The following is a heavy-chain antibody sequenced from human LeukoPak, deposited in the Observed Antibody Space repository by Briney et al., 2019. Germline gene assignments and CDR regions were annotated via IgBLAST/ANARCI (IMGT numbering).Heavy chain of an antibody. Sequence: PGGSLRLSCGTSGFMFDTYAMSWVRQAPGKGLEWVSVISGRGETTNYADSVKGRFAISRDNAKNTLFLQMNSLRAEDTALYFCARGQFQGYFDYWGQGALVAVSS. CDR1: GFMFDTYA. CDR2: ISGRGETT. V-gene: IGHV3-23*01. D-gene: IGHD6-19*01. CDR3: ARGQFQGYFDY. J-gene: IGHJ4*02.